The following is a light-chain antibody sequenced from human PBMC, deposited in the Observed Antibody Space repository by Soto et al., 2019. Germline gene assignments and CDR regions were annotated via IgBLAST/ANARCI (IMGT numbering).Light chain of an antibody. V-gene: IGLV2-14*01. CDR3: SSYTSSTTPV. CDR1: SSDVGGYAY. J-gene: IGLJ2*01. Sequence: QSVLTQPASVSGSPGQTITISCTGTSSDVGGYAYVSWYQQYPGKVPKLVISEVSNRPSGVSHRFSGSRSGNTASLTISGLQAEDEADYHCSSYTSSTTPVFGGATKLTVL. CDR2: EVS.